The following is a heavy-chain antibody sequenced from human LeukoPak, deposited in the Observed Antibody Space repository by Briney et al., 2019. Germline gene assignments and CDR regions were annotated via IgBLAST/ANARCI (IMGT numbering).Heavy chain of an antibody. CDR3: ARVEYSSSWYDDSHGY. J-gene: IGHJ4*02. Sequence: NPGGSLRLSCAASGFTFISYSMNWVRQAPGKGLECVSSISSSSSYIYYADSVKGRFTISRDNAKNSLYLQMNSLRAEDTDVYYCARVEYSSSWYDDSHGYWGQGTMVTVSS. D-gene: IGHD6-13*01. V-gene: IGHV3-21*01. CDR2: ISSSSSYI. CDR1: GFTFISYS.